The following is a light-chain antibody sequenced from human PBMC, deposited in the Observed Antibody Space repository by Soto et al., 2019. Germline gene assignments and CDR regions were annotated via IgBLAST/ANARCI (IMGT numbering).Light chain of an antibody. CDR1: SSDVGAYNY. CDR2: EVS. Sequence: QSVLTQPASVSGSPGQSITISCTGTSSDVGAYNYVSWYQQHPGKAPKLLIFEVSSRPSGVSNRFSGSKSGSTASLTISELQAEDEADYYCRSYADSDTLYVFGTATKVTAL. V-gene: IGLV2-14*01. J-gene: IGLJ1*01. CDR3: RSYADSDTLYV.